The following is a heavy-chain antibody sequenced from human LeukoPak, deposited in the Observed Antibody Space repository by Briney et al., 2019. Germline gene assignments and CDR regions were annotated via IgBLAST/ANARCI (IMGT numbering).Heavy chain of an antibody. CDR3: ARRGEAAAGIYY. V-gene: IGHV4-59*01. Sequence: SETLSLTCSVSGGSINSYYWSWIRQPPGKGLEWLGYIYYSGSTKYNPSLKSRISISVDTSKNQFSLKLSSVTAADTAVYYCARRGEAAAGIYYWGQGTLVTVSS. J-gene: IGHJ4*02. CDR1: GGSINSYY. CDR2: IYYSGST. D-gene: IGHD6-13*01.